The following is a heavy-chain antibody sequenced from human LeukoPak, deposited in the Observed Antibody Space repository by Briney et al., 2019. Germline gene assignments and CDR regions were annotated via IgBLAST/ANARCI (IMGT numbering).Heavy chain of an antibody. CDR1: GFTFGDYA. J-gene: IGHJ4*02. D-gene: IGHD3-22*01. V-gene: IGHV3-49*03. CDR3: TRGAFTTMIVVVTRPDY. Sequence: PGGSLRLSCTASGFTFGDYAMSWFRQAPGKGLEWVGFIRSKAYGGTTEYAASVKGRFTISRDDSKSIAYLQMNSLKTEDTAVYYCTRGAFTTMIVVVTRPDYWGQGTLVTVSS. CDR2: IRSKAYGGTT.